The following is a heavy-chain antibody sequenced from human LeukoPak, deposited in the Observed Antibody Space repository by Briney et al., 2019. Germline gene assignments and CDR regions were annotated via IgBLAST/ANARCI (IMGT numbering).Heavy chain of an antibody. CDR3: ARDEAVAGTGY. Sequence: ASVKVSCKASGYTFTSYGISWVRQAPGQGLEWMGWFSAYSGNTNYAQKLQGRVTMTTDTSTSTAYMELRSLRSDDTAVYYCARDEAVAGTGYWGQGTLVTVSS. V-gene: IGHV1-18*01. D-gene: IGHD6-19*01. J-gene: IGHJ4*02. CDR2: FSAYSGNT. CDR1: GYTFTSYG.